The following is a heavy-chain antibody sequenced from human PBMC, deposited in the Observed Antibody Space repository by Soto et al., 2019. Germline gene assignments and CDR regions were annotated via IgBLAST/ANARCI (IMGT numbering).Heavy chain of an antibody. J-gene: IGHJ4*02. V-gene: IGHV3-30-3*01. Sequence: QVQLVESGGGVVQPGRSLRLSCAASGFTFSSYAMHWVRQAPGKGLEWVAVISYDGSNKYYADSVKGGFTISRDNSKNTLYLQKNSLSAEDTAVYYGERDTTKRPYGYFDYWGQGTLVTVSP. CDR1: GFTFSSYA. D-gene: IGHD3-10*01. CDR3: ERDTTKRPYGYFDY. CDR2: ISYDGSNK.